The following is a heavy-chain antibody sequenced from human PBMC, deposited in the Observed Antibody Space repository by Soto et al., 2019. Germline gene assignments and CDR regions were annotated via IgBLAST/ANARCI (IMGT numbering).Heavy chain of an antibody. CDR2: IFYSGNT. Sequence: PSETLSLTCTVSGGSISGHYWTWIRQPPGKGLEWIGYIFYSGNTNYNPSLRSRVTISVDTSKNQFSLKVNSVTTADTAIYYCARVGSSGWSPDSWGQGTLVTVSS. J-gene: IGHJ4*02. CDR3: ARVGSSGWSPDS. CDR1: GGSISGHY. D-gene: IGHD6-19*01. V-gene: IGHV4-59*11.